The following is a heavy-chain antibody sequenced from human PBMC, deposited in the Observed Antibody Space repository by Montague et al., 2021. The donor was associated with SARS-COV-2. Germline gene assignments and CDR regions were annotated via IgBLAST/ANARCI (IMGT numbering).Heavy chain of an antibody. CDR3: ARGQVTIFGVLIMLPAAGAVSV. V-gene: IGHV4-34*01. CDR1: GGSFSGYY. J-gene: IGHJ3*01. D-gene: IGHD3-3*01. Sequence: SETLSLTCAVYGGSFSGYYWTWIRQPPGKGLEWVGEINDRGSTNYNPSFESRLTMSVDTSKNQFSLRLKSVSAADTAVYYCARGQVTIFGVLIMLPAAGAVSVWGQGTTVTVSS. CDR2: INDRGST.